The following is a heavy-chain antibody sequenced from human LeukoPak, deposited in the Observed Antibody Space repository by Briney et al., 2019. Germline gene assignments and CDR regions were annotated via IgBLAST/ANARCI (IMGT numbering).Heavy chain of an antibody. Sequence: PGGSLRLSCAASGFTFSSYAMHWVRQAPGKGLVSVSYTNGDGSYSVYADSVKGRFTVSRDNAKNTVYLQMNSLRAEDTAVYYCVREMYRTYGGHDYWGQGTLVTVSS. V-gene: IGHV3-74*01. CDR1: GFTFSSYA. CDR2: TNGDGSYS. J-gene: IGHJ4*02. D-gene: IGHD4/OR15-4a*01. CDR3: VREMYRTYGGHDY.